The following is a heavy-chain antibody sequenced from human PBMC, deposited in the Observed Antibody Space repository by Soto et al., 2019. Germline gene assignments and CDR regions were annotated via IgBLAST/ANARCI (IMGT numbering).Heavy chain of an antibody. D-gene: IGHD3-3*01. V-gene: IGHV4-39*01. CDR2: VYYHGNA. J-gene: IGHJ5*02. CDR3: ARMGDFWSGPGELDP. CDR1: DDSINSDKYY. Sequence: SETLSLTCSVSDDSINSDKYYWGWIRQPPGKGLEWIGSVYYHGNAYYNPSLQTRVTISVDTSKNQFSLKLTSVTAADTAVYYCARMGDFWSGPGELDPWGQGTLVTVSS.